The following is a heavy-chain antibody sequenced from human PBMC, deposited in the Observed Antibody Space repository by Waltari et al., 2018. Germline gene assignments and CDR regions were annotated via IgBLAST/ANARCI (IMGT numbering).Heavy chain of an antibody. D-gene: IGHD2-21*02. CDR2: ITWNSGSI. Sequence: EVQLVESGGGLVQPGGSLRLSCAASGFTFGDYAMHWVRQVPGKGLEWVSGITWNSGSIGYADSVKGRLTTSRDNAKNSLYLQMNSLRVDDTALYYCAKGRYGDAYDAFDIWGQGTLVTVSS. CDR1: GFTFGDYA. J-gene: IGHJ3*02. CDR3: AKGRYGDAYDAFDI. V-gene: IGHV3-9*01.